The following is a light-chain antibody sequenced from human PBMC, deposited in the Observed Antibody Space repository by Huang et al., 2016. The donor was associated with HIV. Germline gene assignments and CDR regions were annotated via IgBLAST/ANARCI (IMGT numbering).Light chain of an antibody. CDR3: QHRSTWPMT. J-gene: IGKJ1*01. V-gene: IGKV3-11*01. Sequence: EIVLTQSPATLSLSPGDKATLSCRASQCVDNYLAWYQQKPGQAPRLLIYDASNRATGIPARFSGSGSETDFTLTISSLEPEDFAVYYCQHRSTWPMTFGQGTKVGIK. CDR2: DAS. CDR1: QCVDNY.